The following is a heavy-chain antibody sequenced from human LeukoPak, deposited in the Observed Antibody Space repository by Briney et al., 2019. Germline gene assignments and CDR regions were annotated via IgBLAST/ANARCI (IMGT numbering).Heavy chain of an antibody. CDR1: GFTFSNAW. D-gene: IGHD1-26*01. CDR3: ARSSWSGKGGRGLGS. CDR2: IYRMRIT. V-gene: IGHV4-4*09. J-gene: IGHJ5*02. Sequence: GSLRLSCAASGFTFSNAWMSWVRQAPGKGLEWVGHIYRMRITNYSPSLESRVSISLDASENQFSLNLWSVTAGDTAMYYCARSSWSGKGGRGLGSWGQGTLVTVSS.